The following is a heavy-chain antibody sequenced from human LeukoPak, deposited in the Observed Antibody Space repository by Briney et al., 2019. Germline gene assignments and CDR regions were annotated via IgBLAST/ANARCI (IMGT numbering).Heavy chain of an antibody. Sequence: SETLSLTXIVSGGSISTSSFYWDWLRQPPGTGLEWIGSIYYSGSSYYNPSLKSRVTMSVDTSKNQFSLKLSSVTAADTAVYYCATQDVVVPTAAQRPLDYWGQGTLVTVSS. CDR1: GGSISTSSFY. CDR2: IYYSGSS. D-gene: IGHD2-2*01. V-gene: IGHV4-39*01. CDR3: ATQDVVVPTAAQRPLDY. J-gene: IGHJ4*02.